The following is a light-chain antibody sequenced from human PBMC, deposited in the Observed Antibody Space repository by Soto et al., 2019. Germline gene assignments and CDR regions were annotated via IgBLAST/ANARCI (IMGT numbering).Light chain of an antibody. V-gene: IGKV3-11*01. J-gene: IGKJ4*01. CDR1: QSVSID. CDR2: AAT. CDR3: QQRSNWPT. Sequence: EIVMTQSAAALTVSPGARATLSCRASQSVSIDISLYQQKPRQARCLLIYAATNSATGIHSRCSGRGSATEITHIISRLEDDDFAVYYRQQRSNWPTLGGGTKVDIK.